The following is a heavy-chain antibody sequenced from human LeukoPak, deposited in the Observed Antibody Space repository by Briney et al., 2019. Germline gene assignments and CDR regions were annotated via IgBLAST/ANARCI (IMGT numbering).Heavy chain of an antibody. D-gene: IGHD5-24*01. Sequence: GIINPSGGSTSYAQKFQGRVTMTRDTSTSTVYMELSSLRSEDTAVYYCAREPTLESAFDYWGQGTLVTVSS. CDR2: INPSGGST. CDR3: AREPTLESAFDY. V-gene: IGHV1-46*01. J-gene: IGHJ4*02.